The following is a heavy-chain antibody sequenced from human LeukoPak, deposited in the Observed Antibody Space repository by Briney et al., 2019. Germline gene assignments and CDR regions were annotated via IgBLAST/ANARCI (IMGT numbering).Heavy chain of an antibody. CDR2: INHSGST. Sequence: SETLSLTCAVYGGXFSGYYCSWIRQPPGKGLEWIGEINHSGSTNYNPSLKSRVTISVDTSKNQFSLKLSSVTAADTAVYYCARGYNWINWGQGTLVTVSS. CDR1: GGXFSGYY. CDR3: ARGYNWIN. J-gene: IGHJ4*02. D-gene: IGHD1-20*01. V-gene: IGHV4-34*01.